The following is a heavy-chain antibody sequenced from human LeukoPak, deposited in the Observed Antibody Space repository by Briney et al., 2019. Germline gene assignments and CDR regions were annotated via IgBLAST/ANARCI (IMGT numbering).Heavy chain of an antibody. J-gene: IGHJ4*02. CDR3: ARVRGFMWSIAY. Sequence: ASVKVSCKASGYTFTGYYMQWVRQAPGQGLEWMGRINPNSGGTNYAQKFKSRVTMTRDTSNSTAYMELSSLTSADTAVYYCARVRGFMWSIAYWGQGTLVTVSS. V-gene: IGHV1-2*06. CDR1: GYTFTGYY. CDR2: INPNSGGT. D-gene: IGHD2-21*01.